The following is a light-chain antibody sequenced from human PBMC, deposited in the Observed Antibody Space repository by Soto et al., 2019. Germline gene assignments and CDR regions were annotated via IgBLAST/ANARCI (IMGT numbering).Light chain of an antibody. J-gene: IGKJ5*01. V-gene: IGKV3D-20*02. CDR3: QQRSEWPIT. Sequence: EIVLTQSPGTLSLSPWERATLSCRASQSVSSSYLAWYQQKPGQAPRLFIYDASNRATGIPARFSGSGSGTDFTLTISSLEPEDFAVYYCQQRSEWPITFGQGTRLEIK. CDR2: DAS. CDR1: QSVSSSY.